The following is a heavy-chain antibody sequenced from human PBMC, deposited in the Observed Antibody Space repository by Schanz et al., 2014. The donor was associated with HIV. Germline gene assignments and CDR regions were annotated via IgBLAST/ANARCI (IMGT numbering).Heavy chain of an antibody. Sequence: EVQLLESGGGLAQPGGSLTLSCAASGFTFTNHALSWVRQAPGRGLEWVSTVIGSGVRTIYADSVKGRFTISRDNARTSLSLQMNSLRAEDTAVYYCAKKRESSEWYDHFDSWGQGTLVSVSS. D-gene: IGHD6-19*01. CDR2: VIGSGVRT. CDR1: GFTFTNHA. J-gene: IGHJ4*02. CDR3: AKKRESSEWYDHFDS. V-gene: IGHV3-23*01.